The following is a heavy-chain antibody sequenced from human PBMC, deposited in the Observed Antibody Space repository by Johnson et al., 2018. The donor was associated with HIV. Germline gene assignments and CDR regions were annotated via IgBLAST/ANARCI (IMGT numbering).Heavy chain of an antibody. V-gene: IGHV3-30-3*02. Sequence: VQLVESGGGVVQPGRSLRLSCAASGFTFSSYAMHWVRQAPGKGLEWVAVISYDGSNKYYADSVKGRFTISRDNSKNTLYLQMNSLRAEDTAVYYCAKIRITMIVVVEGVDAFDIWVQGTMVTVSS. CDR3: AKIRITMIVVVEGVDAFDI. D-gene: IGHD3-22*01. CDR2: ISYDGSNK. CDR1: GFTFSSYA. J-gene: IGHJ3*02.